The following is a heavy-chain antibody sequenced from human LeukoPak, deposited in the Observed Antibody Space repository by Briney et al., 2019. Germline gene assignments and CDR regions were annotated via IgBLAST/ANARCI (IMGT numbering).Heavy chain of an antibody. CDR2: IIPIFGIA. V-gene: IGHV1-69*04. Sequence: SVKVSCKASGGTFSSYAISWVRQAPGQGLEWMGRIIPIFGIANYAQKFQGRVTITADKSTSTAYMELSSLRSEDTAVHYCAREWRGSYYYYGMDVWGQGTTVTVSS. CDR3: AREWRGSYYYYGMDV. D-gene: IGHD3-10*01. CDR1: GGTFSSYA. J-gene: IGHJ6*02.